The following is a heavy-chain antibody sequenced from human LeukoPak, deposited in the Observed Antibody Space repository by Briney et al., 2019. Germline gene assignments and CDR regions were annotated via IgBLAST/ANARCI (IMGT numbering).Heavy chain of an antibody. J-gene: IGHJ3*02. CDR2: IKQDGSEK. Sequence: GGSLRLSCAASGFTFSSYWMSWVRQAPGKGLEWVANIKQDGSEKYYVDSVEGRFTISRDNAKNSLYLQMNSLRAEDTAVYYCARAPARGSYYPRAFDIWGQGTMVTVSS. CDR3: ARAPARGSYYPRAFDI. V-gene: IGHV3-7*01. D-gene: IGHD1-26*01. CDR1: GFTFSSYW.